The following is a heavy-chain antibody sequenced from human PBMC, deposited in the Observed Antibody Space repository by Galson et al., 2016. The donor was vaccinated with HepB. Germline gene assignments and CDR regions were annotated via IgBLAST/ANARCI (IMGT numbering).Heavy chain of an antibody. V-gene: IGHV4-39*01. CDR2: IYYTGAS. CDR3: ARPGIFGRPYLLH. CDR1: GASISGSSYY. J-gene: IGHJ1*01. Sequence: SETLSLTCTVSGASISGSSYYWTWVRQPPGKGLEWIGSIYYTGASYYNPSLKSRATISVDPSKNQFSLEVTSVAATDTAVYYCARPGIFGRPYLLHWGRGTLVSISS. D-gene: IGHD2-15*01.